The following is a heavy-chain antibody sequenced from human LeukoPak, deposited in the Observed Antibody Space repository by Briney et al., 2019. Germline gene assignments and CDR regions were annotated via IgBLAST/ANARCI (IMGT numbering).Heavy chain of an antibody. CDR3: ARAPYYGATKDGFDV. Sequence: SETLSLTCAVSGGFISSTNWWSWVRQPPGKGLEWIGEIYHSGSTNYNPSLKSRVTISVDKSKNQFSLRLSSVTAADTAVYYCARAPYYGATKDGFDVWGQGTVVTVSS. V-gene: IGHV4-4*02. CDR1: GGFISSTNW. D-gene: IGHD4/OR15-4a*01. CDR2: IYHSGST. J-gene: IGHJ3*01.